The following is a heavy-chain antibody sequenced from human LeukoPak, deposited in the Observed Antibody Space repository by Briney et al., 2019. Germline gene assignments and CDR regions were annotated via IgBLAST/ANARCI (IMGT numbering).Heavy chain of an antibody. V-gene: IGHV3-53*01. CDR1: GFSVSNNY. Sequence: PGGSLRLSCAASGFSVSNNYMSWVRQAPGKGLEWVSIIYTGGSPYYADSVKGRFTISRDNSKNTLSLQMNSLRADDTAVYYRARFYVATIGDSFDMWGQGTKVTVSS. CDR2: IYTGGSP. J-gene: IGHJ3*02. D-gene: IGHD5-12*01. CDR3: ARFYVATIGDSFDM.